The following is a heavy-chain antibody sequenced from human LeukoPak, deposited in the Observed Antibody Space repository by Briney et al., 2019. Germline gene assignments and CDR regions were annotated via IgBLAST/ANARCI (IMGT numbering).Heavy chain of an antibody. CDR3: ARVVGYNDY. CDR2: ISSSGSTI. D-gene: IGHD5-24*01. V-gene: IGHV3-48*03. Sequence: GGPLRLXCAASGFTSSSYEMNWVRRAPGKGLEWVSYISSSGSTIYYADSVKGRFTISRDNAKNSLYLQMNSLRAEDTAVYYCARVVGYNDYWGQGTLVTVSS. CDR1: GFTSSSYE. J-gene: IGHJ4*02.